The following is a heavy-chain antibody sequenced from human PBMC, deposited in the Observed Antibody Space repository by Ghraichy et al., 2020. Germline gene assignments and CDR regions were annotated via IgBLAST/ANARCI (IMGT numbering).Heavy chain of an antibody. CDR2: INPTGGST. J-gene: IGHJ6*02. CDR1: GYTFTSQY. CDR3: ARARDDYYYYYGMDV. Sequence: ASVKVSCKASGYTFTSQYMHWVRQAPGQGLEWMGIINPTGGSTSYAQKFQGRVTMTRVTSTSTVYMELSSLRSEDTAVYYCARARDDYYYYYGMDVWGQGTTVTVSS. V-gene: IGHV1-46*01.